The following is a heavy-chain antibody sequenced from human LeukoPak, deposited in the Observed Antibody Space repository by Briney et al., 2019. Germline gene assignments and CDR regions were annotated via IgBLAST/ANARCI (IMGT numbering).Heavy chain of an antibody. CDR3: ARHLGPYSASYLDC. D-gene: IGHD1-26*01. Sequence: SGTLSLTCTVSGASISSSTYYWGWIRQSPGKGLEWIGSVNYAVNTYYNPSLKSRVTISADTSKNQFSLKMNFVTAADTALYYCARHLGPYSASYLDCWGQGSLVTVSS. CDR2: VNYAVNT. J-gene: IGHJ4*02. CDR1: GASISSSTYY. V-gene: IGHV4-39*01.